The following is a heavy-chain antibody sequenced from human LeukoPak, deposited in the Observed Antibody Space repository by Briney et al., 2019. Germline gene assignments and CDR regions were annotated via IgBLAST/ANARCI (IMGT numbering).Heavy chain of an antibody. CDR2: INHSGST. CDR3: ARAGRDTYYYGSGRTNYYYYGMDV. J-gene: IGHJ6*02. CDR1: GGSFSGYY. D-gene: IGHD3-10*01. Sequence: SETLSLTCAVYGGSFSGYYWSWIRQPPGKGLEWIGEINHSGSTNYNPSLKSRVTISVDTSKNQFSLKLSSVTAADTAVYYCARAGRDTYYYGSGRTNYYYYGMDVWGQGTTVNVSS. V-gene: IGHV4-34*01.